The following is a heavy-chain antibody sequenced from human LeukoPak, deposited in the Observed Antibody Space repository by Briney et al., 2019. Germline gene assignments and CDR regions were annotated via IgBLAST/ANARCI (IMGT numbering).Heavy chain of an antibody. J-gene: IGHJ4*02. CDR1: GFTFSSDW. D-gene: IGHD1-26*01. CDR3: VRDLGGRSGH. CDR2: INEDGSTT. V-gene: IGHV3-74*01. Sequence: GGSLRLSCAASGFTFSSDWMHWVRQAPGKGLVWVSRINEDGSTTNYADSVKGRSTIFRDNAKNTLYLQMNSLRAEDTAVYYCVRDLGGRSGHWGQGTLVTVSS.